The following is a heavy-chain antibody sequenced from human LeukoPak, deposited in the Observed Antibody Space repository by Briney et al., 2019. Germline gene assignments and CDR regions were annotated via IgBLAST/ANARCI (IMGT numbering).Heavy chain of an antibody. V-gene: IGHV4-39*01. J-gene: IGHJ5*02. Sequence: KPSETLSLTCTVSGGSISSSAYYWGWIRQPPGKGLEWIGNIYYSGTTYYNPSLKGRVTISVDTSKNQFSLKLYSVTAADTAVYYCARKEIYPTWFDPWGQGPLVTVSS. CDR1: GGSISSSAYY. CDR3: ARKEIYPTWFDP. CDR2: IYYSGTT.